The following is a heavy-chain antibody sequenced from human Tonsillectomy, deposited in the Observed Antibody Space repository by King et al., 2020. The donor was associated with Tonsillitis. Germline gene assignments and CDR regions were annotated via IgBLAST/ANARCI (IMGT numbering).Heavy chain of an antibody. CDR1: GFTFSDYY. J-gene: IGHJ4*02. D-gene: IGHD2-2*01. CDR2: ISSSSSYT. CDR3: ARVYCSSTSGYRSGGPYYFDY. V-gene: IGHV3-11*06. Sequence: VQLVESGGGLVKPGGSLRLSCAASGFTFSDYYMSWIRQAPGKGLEWVSYISSSSSYTNYADSVKGRFTISRDNAKNSLYLQMNSLRAEDTAVYYCARVYCSSTSGYRSGGPYYFDYWGQGTLVTVSS.